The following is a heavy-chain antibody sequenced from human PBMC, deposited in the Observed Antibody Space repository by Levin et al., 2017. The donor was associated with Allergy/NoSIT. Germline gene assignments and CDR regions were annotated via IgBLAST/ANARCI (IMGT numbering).Heavy chain of an antibody. Sequence: GGSLRLSCAASGFTFSSYWMSWVRQAPGKGLEWVANIKQDGSEKYYVDSVKGRFTISRDNAKNSLYLQMNSLRAEDTAVYYCAREQLYSGYATDAFDIWGQGTMVTVSS. CDR1: GFTFSSYW. CDR2: IKQDGSEK. J-gene: IGHJ3*02. D-gene: IGHD5-12*01. V-gene: IGHV3-7*01. CDR3: AREQLYSGYATDAFDI.